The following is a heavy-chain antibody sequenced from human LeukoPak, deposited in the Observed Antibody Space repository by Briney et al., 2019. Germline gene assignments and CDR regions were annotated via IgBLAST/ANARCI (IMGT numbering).Heavy chain of an antibody. CDR1: GFNFGSYA. J-gene: IGHJ5*02. Sequence: GGSLRLSCAASGFNFGSYAMNWVCQAPGKGLEWVSSISSGSSFIYYADAVKSRFTISRDNAKNSLYLQMNSLRAEDTAIYYCARDQGGERWFDPWGQGTLVTVSS. D-gene: IGHD3-16*01. CDR3: ARDQGGERWFDP. CDR2: ISSGSSFI. V-gene: IGHV3-21*01.